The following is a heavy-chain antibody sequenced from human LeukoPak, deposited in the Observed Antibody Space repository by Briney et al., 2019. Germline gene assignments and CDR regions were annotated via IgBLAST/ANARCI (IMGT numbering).Heavy chain of an antibody. D-gene: IGHD3-22*01. J-gene: IGHJ4*02. CDR3: ARVTLRYYYDSSGYLDSY. V-gene: IGHV1-18*01. CDR1: GYTFTSYG. Sequence: GASVNVSCKSSGYTFTSYGIIWVRQAPGQGLEWMGWISAYNGNTNYAQKLQGRVTMTTDTSTSTAYMELRSLRSDHTAVYYCARVTLRYYYDSSGYLDSYWGQGTLVTVSS. CDR2: ISAYNGNT.